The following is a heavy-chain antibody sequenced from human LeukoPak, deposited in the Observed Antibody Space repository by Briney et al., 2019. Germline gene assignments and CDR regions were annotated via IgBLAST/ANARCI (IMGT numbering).Heavy chain of an antibody. Sequence: SETLSLTCAVSGASISGTNWWSWVRQPPGKGLEWIGEIYHDGRTNFNPSLKSRVTISVDKSKNQFSLKLSSVAAADTAVYYCARGWTVTIWFEPWGQGTLVTVSS. D-gene: IGHD4-17*01. V-gene: IGHV4-4*02. CDR3: ARGWTVTIWFEP. CDR1: GASISGTNW. J-gene: IGHJ5*02. CDR2: IYHDGRT.